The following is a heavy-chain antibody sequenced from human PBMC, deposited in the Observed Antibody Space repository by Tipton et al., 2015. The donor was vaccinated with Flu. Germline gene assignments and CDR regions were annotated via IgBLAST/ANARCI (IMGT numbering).Heavy chain of an antibody. D-gene: IGHD2-2*01. J-gene: IGHJ6*02. CDR3: ARLGFVPGAVCCYYGLDV. CDR1: GYNFTSYW. V-gene: IGHV5-51*01. CDR2: IYPGNSDI. Sequence: QLVQSGAEVKKPGESLKISCKGSGYNFTSYWIGWVRQMPGKGLEWMGVIYPGNSDIRYSPSFQGQVAISADKSISTAYLQWSSLKASDTAMYYCARLGFVPGAVCCYYGLDVWGQGTTVTVSS.